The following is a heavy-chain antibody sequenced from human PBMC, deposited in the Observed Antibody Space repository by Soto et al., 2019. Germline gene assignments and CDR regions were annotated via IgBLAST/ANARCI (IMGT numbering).Heavy chain of an antibody. Sequence: GGSLRLSCTASGFTFGDYAMSWVRQAPGKGLEWVGFIRSKAYGGTTEYAASVKGRFTISRDDSRSIAYLQMNSLKTEDTAVYYCTRDLWGTIDIVVVPAAAPAAYYYYGMDVWGQGTTVTV. CDR3: TRDLWGTIDIVVVPAAAPAAYYYYGMDV. V-gene: IGHV3-49*04. CDR1: GFTFGDYA. CDR2: IRSKAYGGTT. J-gene: IGHJ6*02. D-gene: IGHD2-2*01.